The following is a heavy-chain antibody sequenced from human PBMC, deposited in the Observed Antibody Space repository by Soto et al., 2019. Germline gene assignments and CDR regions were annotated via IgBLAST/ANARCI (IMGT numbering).Heavy chain of an antibody. CDR2: MYYTGTT. V-gene: IGHV4-59*01. Sequence: SDTLSLTCTVSGGSISRYYWSWIRQPPGKGLEWFAYMYYTGTTNYNPSLKSRVTISVDTSKNQFSLKLSSVTAADTAVYFCARGGRTYDYNYFDYWGQGILVTVSS. CDR3: ARGGRTYDYNYFDY. CDR1: GGSISRYY. D-gene: IGHD5-12*01. J-gene: IGHJ4*02.